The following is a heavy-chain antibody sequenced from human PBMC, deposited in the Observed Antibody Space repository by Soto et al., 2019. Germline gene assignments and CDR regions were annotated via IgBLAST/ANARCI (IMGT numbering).Heavy chain of an antibody. V-gene: IGHV3-21*01. CDR1: GFTFSSHS. CDR3: AREPGVSSGWYVDY. CDR2: ITSSSSYI. D-gene: IGHD6-19*01. Sequence: KPGGSLRLSCAASGFTFSSHSMNWVRQAPGKGLEWVSSITSSSSYINYADSVKGRFTISRDNAKTSLYLQMNSLRAEDTAVYYCAREPGVSSGWYVDYWGQGTLVTVSS. J-gene: IGHJ4*02.